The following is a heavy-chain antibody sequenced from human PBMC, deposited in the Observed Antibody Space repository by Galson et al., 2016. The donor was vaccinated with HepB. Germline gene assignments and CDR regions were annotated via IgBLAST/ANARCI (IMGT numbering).Heavy chain of an antibody. CDR2: ISSSSRYI. Sequence: SLRLSCAASGFTLSNSNMNWVRQAPGKGLEWVSSISSSSRYIFYADSVKGRFTISTDNAKNSLYLQMNSLCAEDTAVYHCARDPAPVSSYMVDWGQGTTVTVSS. CDR1: GFTLSNSN. D-gene: IGHD2/OR15-2a*01. CDR3: ARDPAPVSSYMVD. V-gene: IGHV3-21*01. J-gene: IGHJ6*02.